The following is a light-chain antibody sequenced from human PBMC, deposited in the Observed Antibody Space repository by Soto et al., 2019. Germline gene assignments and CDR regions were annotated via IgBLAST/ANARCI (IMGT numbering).Light chain of an antibody. CDR3: QQPGSSPLT. J-gene: IGKJ4*01. CDR2: GAS. Sequence: EIVLTQSPGTLSLSPGERATLSCRASQSVSSSYLAWYQQKPGQAPRLLIYGASSRATGIPDRFSGSGSVTDFTLTISRLEPEDFAVYYCQQPGSSPLTFGGGTKVDIK. V-gene: IGKV3-20*01. CDR1: QSVSSSY.